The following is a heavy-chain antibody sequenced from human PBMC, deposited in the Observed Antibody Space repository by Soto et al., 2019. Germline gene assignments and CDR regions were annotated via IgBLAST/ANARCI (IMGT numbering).Heavy chain of an antibody. CDR2: IRGSDST. D-gene: IGHD2-2*01. Sequence: EVQLLESGGGLVQPGGSLRLSCAASGFTFSSYAMSWVRQAPGKGLEWVSSIRGSDSTYYADSVKGRFTISRDNSKNTLYVQMNSLRVEDTAVYYCAAKQYCSATTCFAPYWGQGTLVTVSS. J-gene: IGHJ4*02. CDR1: GFTFSSYA. V-gene: IGHV3-23*01. CDR3: AAKQYCSATTCFAPY.